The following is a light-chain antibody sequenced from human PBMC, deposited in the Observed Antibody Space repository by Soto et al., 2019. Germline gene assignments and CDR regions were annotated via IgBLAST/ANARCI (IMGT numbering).Light chain of an antibody. J-gene: IGKJ4*01. CDR1: QDINSY. CDR3: QQLHVYPST. CDR2: AGT. V-gene: IGKV1-9*01. Sequence: IPLTQSPSSLSASVGDRVTITRRASQDINSYLAWYQQKPGKAPNLLIYAGTSLQSGVPSRFSGSGSGTEFTLTISSLQPEDFATYYCQQLHVYPSTFGGGTKVE.